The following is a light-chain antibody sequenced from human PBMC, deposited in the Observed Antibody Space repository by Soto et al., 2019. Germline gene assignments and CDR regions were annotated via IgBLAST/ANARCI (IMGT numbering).Light chain of an antibody. CDR1: SSDVGGYDY. Sequence: QSALTQPPSASGSPGRSVTISCTGTSSDVGGYDYVSWFQQHPGKAPKLIIYEVTKRPSGVPDRFSASKSGNTASLTVSGLQAEDEADYYCSSFAGSNNFPYVFGTGTKLTVL. J-gene: IGLJ1*01. V-gene: IGLV2-8*01. CDR3: SSFAGSNNFPYV. CDR2: EVT.